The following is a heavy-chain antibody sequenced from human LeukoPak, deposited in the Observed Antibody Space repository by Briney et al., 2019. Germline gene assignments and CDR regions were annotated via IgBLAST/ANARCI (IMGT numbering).Heavy chain of an antibody. Sequence: GGSLRLSCAASGFTFSDYYMSWIRQAPGKGLEWVSYISSSGSTIYYADSVKGRFTISRDNAKNSLYLQMNSLRAEDTAVYYCARGGTYYDFWTGGDYYYYYGMDVWGQGTTVTVSS. D-gene: IGHD3-3*01. CDR1: GFTFSDYY. V-gene: IGHV3-11*01. CDR3: ARGGTYYDFWTGGDYYYYYGMDV. CDR2: ISSSGSTI. J-gene: IGHJ6*02.